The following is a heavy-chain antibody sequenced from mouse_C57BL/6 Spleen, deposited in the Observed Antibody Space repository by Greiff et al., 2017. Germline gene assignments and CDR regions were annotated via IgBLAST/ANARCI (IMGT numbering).Heavy chain of an antibody. CDR1: GYTFTSYW. D-gene: IGHD1-1*01. CDR3: ARTVVGLNLDY. V-gene: IGHV1-52*01. J-gene: IGHJ2*02. CDR2: IDPSDSET. Sequence: QVQLQQPGAELVRPGSSVKLSCKASGYTFTSYWMHWVKQRPIQGLEWIGNIDPSDSETHYNQKFKDKATLTVDKSSSTAYMQLSSLTSEDSAVYYCARTVVGLNLDYWGQGTSLTVSS.